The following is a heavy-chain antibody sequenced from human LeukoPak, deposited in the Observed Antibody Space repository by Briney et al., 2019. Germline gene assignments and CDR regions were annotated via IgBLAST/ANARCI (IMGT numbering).Heavy chain of an antibody. V-gene: IGHV4-38-2*02. CDR3: ARAQDFSDSSGPNYLDF. Sequence: SETLSLTCTVSGYSLSSGFFCDWIRQSPGKGLEWIGSFSHRGGSYHNPSLKSRVTISVDTSKNQFSLKLLSVTAADTAVYYCARAQDFSDSSGPNYLDFWGQGVLVTVSS. CDR1: GYSLSSGFF. CDR2: FSHRGGS. D-gene: IGHD3-22*01. J-gene: IGHJ4*02.